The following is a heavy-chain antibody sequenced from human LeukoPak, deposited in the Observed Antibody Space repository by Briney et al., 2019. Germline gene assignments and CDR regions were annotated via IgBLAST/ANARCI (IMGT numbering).Heavy chain of an antibody. D-gene: IGHD2-21*02. CDR3: ARDVVVTSSPDAFDI. V-gene: IGHV4-31*03. CDR2: ISNSGTT. J-gene: IGHJ3*02. Sequence: SETLSLTCTVSGDSVTSGGYFWTWIRQHPGKGLEWIGYISNSGTTSYNPSLKSRVSISVDTSNNQFSLRLSSVTAADTAVYYCARDVVVTSSPDAFDIWGQGTMDTVSS. CDR1: GDSVTSGGYF.